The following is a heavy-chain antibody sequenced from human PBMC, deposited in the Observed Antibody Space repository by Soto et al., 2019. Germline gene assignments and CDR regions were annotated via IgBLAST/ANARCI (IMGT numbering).Heavy chain of an antibody. CDR2: ISAYNGNT. Sequence: GASVKVSCKASGYTFTSYGISWVRQAPGQGLEWMGWISAYNGNTNYAQKLQGRVTMTTDTSTSTAYMELWSLRSDDTAVYYCARTPYGEKYNWFDPWGQGTLVTVSS. D-gene: IGHD4-17*01. J-gene: IGHJ5*02. CDR3: ARTPYGEKYNWFDP. CDR1: GYTFTSYG. V-gene: IGHV1-18*01.